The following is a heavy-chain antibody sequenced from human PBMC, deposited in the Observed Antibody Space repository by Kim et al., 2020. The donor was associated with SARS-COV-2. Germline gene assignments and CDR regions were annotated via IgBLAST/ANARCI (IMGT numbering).Heavy chain of an antibody. CDR1: GDSITNYY. CDR2: IYSSGST. CDR3: AGGVSGSVEAY. J-gene: IGHJ4*02. Sequence: SETLSLTCTVSGDSITNYYWSWIRQAAGKGLEWIGRIYSSGSTIYNSSLKSRVTMSIDSSKNQVSLKLTSVTAADTAFYYCAGGVSGSVEAYWGQGTLVT. V-gene: IGHV4-4*07. D-gene: IGHD1-1*01.